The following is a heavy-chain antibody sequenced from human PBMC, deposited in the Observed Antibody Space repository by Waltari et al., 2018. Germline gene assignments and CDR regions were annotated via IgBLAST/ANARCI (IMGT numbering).Heavy chain of an antibody. V-gene: IGHV3-53*04. CDR2: GYSGGSI. D-gene: IGHD6-19*01. J-gene: IGHJ4*02. CDR3: ARGAAVAGRGFDY. Sequence: EVQLVESGGGLVQPGGSLRLSCAAAGFNVSGYYMSWVRQAPGRGLEWVSIGYSGGSIYYADSVQGRFTISRHKSKNTLYLQMNSLRPEDTAVYYCARGAAVAGRGFDYWGQGTLVTVSS. CDR1: GFNVSGYY.